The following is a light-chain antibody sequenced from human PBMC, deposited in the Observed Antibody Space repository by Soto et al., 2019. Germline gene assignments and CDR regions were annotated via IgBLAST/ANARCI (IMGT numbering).Light chain of an antibody. CDR3: SSYTSISTWV. CDR1: SSDVGGYNY. J-gene: IGLJ3*02. Sequence: QSALTQPASVSGSPGQSITISCTGTSSDVGGYNYVSWYQQHPGKAPKLMIYAVSNRPSGVSNRFSGSKSGNTASLTISGLQAEDEADYYCSSYTSISTWVFGGGTKVTVL. CDR2: AVS. V-gene: IGLV2-14*01.